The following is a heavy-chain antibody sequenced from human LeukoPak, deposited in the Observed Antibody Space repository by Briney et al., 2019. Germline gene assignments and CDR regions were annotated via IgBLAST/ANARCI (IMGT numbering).Heavy chain of an antibody. Sequence: ESLKTSCQGSGYSFTSYWIGWVRQMPGKGLEWLGIIHPGDSDTKYRPSFQGQVTLSADRSISTVYLQWSSLKASDTAMYYCAIGRHCSSTSCLDGFDIWGQGTMVIVSS. D-gene: IGHD2-2*01. J-gene: IGHJ3*02. CDR3: AIGRHCSSTSCLDGFDI. V-gene: IGHV5-51*01. CDR1: GYSFTSYW. CDR2: IHPGDSDT.